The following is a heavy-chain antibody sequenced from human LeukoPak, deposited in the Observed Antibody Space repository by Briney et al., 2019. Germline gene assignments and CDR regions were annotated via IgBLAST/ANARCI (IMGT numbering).Heavy chain of an antibody. V-gene: IGHV3-23*01. D-gene: IGHD4-17*01. CDR3: AKLLFIPTAFDY. CDR2: ISGSGGST. J-gene: IGHJ4*02. CDR1: GFTFSSYA. Sequence: PGGSLRLSCAASGFTFSSYAMSWVRQAPGKGLEWVSAISGSGGSTYYADSVKGRFTISRDNSKNTLHLQMNSLRAEDTAVYYCAKLLFIPTAFDYWGQGTLVTVSS.